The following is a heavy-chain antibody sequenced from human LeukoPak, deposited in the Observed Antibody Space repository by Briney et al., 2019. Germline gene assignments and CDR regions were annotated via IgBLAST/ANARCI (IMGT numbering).Heavy chain of an antibody. CDR2: IYTSGHT. Sequence: PGGSLRLSCAASGLTVSNNYMSWVRQARGKGLEWVSAIYTSGHTVYTDSVKGRFIISKDNSNNTLFLQMNSLRAADTAIYYCARSGFWDAYSYYYMDVWGKGTTVTVSS. CDR1: GLTVSNNY. J-gene: IGHJ6*03. V-gene: IGHV3-53*01. CDR3: ARSGFWDAYSYYYMDV. D-gene: IGHD3-16*01.